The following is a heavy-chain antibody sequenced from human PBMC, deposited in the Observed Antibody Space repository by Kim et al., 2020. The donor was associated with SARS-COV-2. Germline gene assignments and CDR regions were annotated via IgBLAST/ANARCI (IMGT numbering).Heavy chain of an antibody. CDR3: AKDAEDY. CDR2: SGSSK. Sequence: SGSSKCYAGAVKARLTVSRDNSKNTLYLQMNSLRAEDTAVYYCAKDAEDYWGQGTLVTVSS. J-gene: IGHJ4*02. V-gene: IGHV3-23*01.